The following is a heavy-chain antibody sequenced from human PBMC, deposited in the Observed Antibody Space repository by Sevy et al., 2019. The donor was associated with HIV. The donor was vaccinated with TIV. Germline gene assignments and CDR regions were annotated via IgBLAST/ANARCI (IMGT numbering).Heavy chain of an antibody. CDR3: ARDRIAAGMDA. D-gene: IGHD6-13*01. CDR1: GYTFTSYG. Sequence: ASVKVFCKASGYTFTSYGISWVRQAPGQGLEWMGWISADNGDTHYGQKVQGRVTMTADTSTSTVHMELRSLRSDDTAVYYCARDRIAAGMDAWGEGTTVTVSS. CDR2: ISADNGDT. J-gene: IGHJ6*03. V-gene: IGHV1-18*01.